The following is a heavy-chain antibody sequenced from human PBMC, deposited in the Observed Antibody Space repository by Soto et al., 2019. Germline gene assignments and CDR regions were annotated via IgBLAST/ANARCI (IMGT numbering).Heavy chain of an antibody. CDR3: ARDSGSGSYYYYFDY. V-gene: IGHV4-59*01. D-gene: IGHD3-10*01. Sequence: SETLSLTCTVSGGSISSYYWSWIRQPPGKGLEWIGYIYYSGSTNYNPSLRSRVTISVDTSKNQFSLKLSSVTAADTAVYYCARDSGSGSYYYYFDYWGQGTQVTVSS. CDR2: IYYSGST. J-gene: IGHJ4*02. CDR1: GGSISSYY.